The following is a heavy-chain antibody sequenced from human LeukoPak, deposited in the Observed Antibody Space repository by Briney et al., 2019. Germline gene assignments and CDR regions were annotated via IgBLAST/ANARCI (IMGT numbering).Heavy chain of an antibody. CDR1: GVSIGSHY. Sequence: SETLSLTCTVSGVSIGSHYWSWIRQSPGKGLEWIGCVYNSGTTVYNPSLTGRVTISVDTSKNQYSLNLRSVTAADAAVYYCARDAYWGQGILVSVSS. J-gene: IGHJ4*02. CDR3: ARDAY. V-gene: IGHV4-59*11. CDR2: VYNSGTT.